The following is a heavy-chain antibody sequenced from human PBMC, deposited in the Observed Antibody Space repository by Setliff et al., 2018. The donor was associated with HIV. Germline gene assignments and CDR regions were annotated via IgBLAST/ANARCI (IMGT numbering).Heavy chain of an antibody. D-gene: IGHD3-3*01. Sequence: SETLSLTRSVSGATISRHFWSWIRQSPGKGLEWIGTIYDSGVTKYNPSLQTRVRVSVDTSKSHLSLSLTSVTPADTAVYYCTRRQWGTSGYYEFFQQWGQGSLVTVSS. CDR1: GATISRHF. V-gene: IGHV4-59*11. J-gene: IGHJ1*01. CDR2: IYDSGVT. CDR3: TRRQWGTSGYYEFFQQ.